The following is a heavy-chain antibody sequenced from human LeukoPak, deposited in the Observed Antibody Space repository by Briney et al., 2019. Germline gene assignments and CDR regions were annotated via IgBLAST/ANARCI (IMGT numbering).Heavy chain of an antibody. J-gene: IGHJ4*02. CDR2: IYYSVST. V-gene: IGHV4-39*07. CDR1: GGSISSSSYN. Sequence: SETLSLTCTVSGGSISSSSYNWGWIRQPPGKGLEWIGSIYYSVSTYYNPSLKSRVTISVDTSKNQFSLKLSSVTAADTAVYYCARGPGVVFDYWGQGTLVTVSS. D-gene: IGHD3-3*01. CDR3: ARGPGVVFDY.